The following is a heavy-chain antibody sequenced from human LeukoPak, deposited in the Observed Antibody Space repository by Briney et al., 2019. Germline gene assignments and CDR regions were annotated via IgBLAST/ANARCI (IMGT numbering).Heavy chain of an antibody. CDR1: GFTFDDYA. Sequence: HAGGSLRLSCAASGFTFDDYAMHWVRQPPGKGLEWVSGISWNSASIGYADSVKGRFTISRDNAKTSLYLQMNSLRGEDTALYYCAKDLGPGSMATSPGFDYWGQGTLVTVSS. D-gene: IGHD5-24*01. V-gene: IGHV3-9*01. J-gene: IGHJ4*02. CDR3: AKDLGPGSMATSPGFDY. CDR2: ISWNSASI.